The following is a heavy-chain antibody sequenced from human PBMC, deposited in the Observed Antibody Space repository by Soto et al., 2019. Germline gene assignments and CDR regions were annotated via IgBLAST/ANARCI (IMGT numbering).Heavy chain of an antibody. V-gene: IGHV4-59*01. CDR3: ARVWGGAFDI. J-gene: IGHJ3*02. D-gene: IGHD3-10*01. CDR1: GGSISSYY. Sequence: SETLSLTCTVSGGSISSYYWSWIRQPPGKGLELIGYIYYSGSTNYNPSLKSRVTISVDTSKNQFSLKLSSVTAADTAVYYYARVWGGAFDIWGQGTMVT. CDR2: IYYSGST.